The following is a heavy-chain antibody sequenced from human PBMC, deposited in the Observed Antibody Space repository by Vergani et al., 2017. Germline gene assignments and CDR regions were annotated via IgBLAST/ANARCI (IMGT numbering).Heavy chain of an antibody. CDR3: TTAWGLYYLHVEYFQH. Sequence: EVQLVESGGGLVQPGGSRRLSCAGAGFTFDTYTMAYVRQAPGKGLEWVATISSGGGDIFYADSVKGRFTISRDNSKNTLFLQMNSLKDEDTAVYYCTTAWGLYYLHVEYFQHWGRGTLVSVSS. CDR1: GFTFDTYT. J-gene: IGHJ1*01. CDR2: ISSGGGDI. V-gene: IGHV3-23*04. D-gene: IGHD3-10*01.